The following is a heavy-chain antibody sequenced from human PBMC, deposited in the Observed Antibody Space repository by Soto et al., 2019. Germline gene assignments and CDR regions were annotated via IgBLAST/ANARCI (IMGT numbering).Heavy chain of an antibody. CDR3: ARNYYYGMDV. J-gene: IGHJ6*02. CDR1: GGSFSGYY. CDR2: INHSGST. Sequence: GTLSLTCAVYGGSFSGYYWSWIRQPPGKGLEWIGEINHSGSTNYNPSLKSRVTISVDTSKNQFSLKLSSVTAADTAVYYCARNYYYGMDVWGQGTTVTVSS. V-gene: IGHV4-34*01.